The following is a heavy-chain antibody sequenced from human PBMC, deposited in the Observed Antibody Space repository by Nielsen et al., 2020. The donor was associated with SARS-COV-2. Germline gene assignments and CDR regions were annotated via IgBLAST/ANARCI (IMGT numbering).Heavy chain of an antibody. CDR1: GFSLRSSS. CDR3: AKIGGSYWNYYYYGMDV. V-gene: IGHV3-21*04. Sequence: GGSLRLSCAASGFSLRSSSMNWVRQAPGKGLEWVSSISDTGTYMHFADSVSGRFTISRDSAKNSLYLQMNSLRAEDTAVYYCAKIGGSYWNYYYYGMDVWGQGTTVTVSS. CDR2: ISDTGTYM. D-gene: IGHD1-26*01. J-gene: IGHJ6*02.